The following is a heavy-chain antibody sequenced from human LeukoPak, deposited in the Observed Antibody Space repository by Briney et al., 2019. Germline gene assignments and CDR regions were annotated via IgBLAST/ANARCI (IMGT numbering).Heavy chain of an antibody. D-gene: IGHD1-26*01. CDR3: TSHGSYVDY. CDR1: GFTFSSYS. Sequence: GGSLRLSCEASGFTFSSYSMNWVRQASGKGLEWVGRIRSKANSYATAYAASVKGRFTISRDDSKNTAYLQMNSLKTEDTAVYYCTSHGSYVDYWGQGTLVTVSS. V-gene: IGHV3-73*01. J-gene: IGHJ4*02. CDR2: IRSKANSYAT.